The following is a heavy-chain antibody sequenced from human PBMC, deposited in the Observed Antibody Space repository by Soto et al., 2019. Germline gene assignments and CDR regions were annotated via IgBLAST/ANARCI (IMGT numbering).Heavy chain of an antibody. D-gene: IGHD6-19*01. Sequence: PGGSLRLSCAASGFTFSSYSMNWVRQAPGKGLEWVSYISSSSSTIYYADSVKGRFTISRDNAKNSLYLQMNSLRDEDTAVYYCARDTSSGWTPRFYYYYYGMDVWGQGTTVTVSS. CDR2: ISSSSSTI. V-gene: IGHV3-48*02. CDR3: ARDTSSGWTPRFYYYYYGMDV. CDR1: GFTFSSYS. J-gene: IGHJ6*02.